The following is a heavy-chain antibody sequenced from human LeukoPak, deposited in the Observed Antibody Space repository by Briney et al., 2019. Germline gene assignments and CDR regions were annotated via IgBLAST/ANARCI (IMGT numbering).Heavy chain of an antibody. CDR1: GYTFTGYY. J-gene: IGHJ5*02. CDR3: ARGRFLEWSEKPGWFDP. D-gene: IGHD3-3*01. Sequence: SVKVSCKASGYTFTGYYMHWVRQAPGQGLEWMGRIIPILGIANYAQKFQGRVTITADKSTSTAYMELSSLRSEDTVVYYCARGRFLEWSEKPGWFDPWGQGTLVTVSS. V-gene: IGHV1-69*04. CDR2: IIPILGIA.